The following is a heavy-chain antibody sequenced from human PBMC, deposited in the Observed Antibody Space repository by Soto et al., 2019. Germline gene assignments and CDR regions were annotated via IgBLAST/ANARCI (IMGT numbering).Heavy chain of an antibody. CDR1: GYSFTSYW. V-gene: IGHV5-51*01. CDR3: ASYSYSSSSYYYGMDV. CDR2: IYPGDSDT. D-gene: IGHD6-6*01. J-gene: IGHJ6*02. Sequence: PGESLKISCNGSGYSFTSYWIGWVRQMPGKGLEWMGIIYPGDSDTRYSPSFQGQVTISADKSISTAYLQWSSLKASDTAMYYCASYSYSSSSYYYGMDVWGQGTKVTVYS.